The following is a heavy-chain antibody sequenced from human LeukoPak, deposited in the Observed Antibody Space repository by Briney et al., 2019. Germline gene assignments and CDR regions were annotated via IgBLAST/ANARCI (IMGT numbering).Heavy chain of an antibody. D-gene: IGHD6-19*01. CDR2: INPNSGGT. Sequence: ASVKVSCKASGYTFTAYYVHWVRQPPGQGLEWMGWINPNSGGTNYAQTFQGRVTLTRDTSISTAYMELSRLSSDDTAVYYCAREISVAGTMIDYWGQGTPVTVSS. V-gene: IGHV1-2*02. CDR3: AREISVAGTMIDY. CDR1: GYTFTAYY. J-gene: IGHJ4*02.